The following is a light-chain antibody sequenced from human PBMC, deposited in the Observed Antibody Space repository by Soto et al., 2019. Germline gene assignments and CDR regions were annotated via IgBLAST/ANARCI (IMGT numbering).Light chain of an antibody. CDR3: CSYAGNGAWV. V-gene: IGLV2-23*02. J-gene: IGLJ3*02. Sequence: QSALTQPASVSGSPGQSITISCAGSGGDVRNYDLLSWYQQIPGKAPKLIIFEVNRRPSGVSDRFSGSKSGNTASLTISGLQAEDEADFFCCSYAGNGAWVFGGGTKLTVL. CDR1: GGDVRNYDL. CDR2: EVN.